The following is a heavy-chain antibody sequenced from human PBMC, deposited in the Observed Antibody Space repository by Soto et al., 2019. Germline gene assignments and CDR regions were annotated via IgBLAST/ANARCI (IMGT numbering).Heavy chain of an antibody. CDR3: ARMRNILTGYPGRFDY. D-gene: IGHD3-9*01. CDR2: INHSGST. CDR1: GGSFSGYY. V-gene: IGHV4-34*01. Sequence: PSETLSLTCAVYGGSFSGYYWNWIRQPPGKGLEWIGEINHSGSTNYNPSLKSRVTISVDTSKNQFSLKLSSVTAADTAVYYCARMRNILTGYPGRFDYWGQGTLVTVS. J-gene: IGHJ4*02.